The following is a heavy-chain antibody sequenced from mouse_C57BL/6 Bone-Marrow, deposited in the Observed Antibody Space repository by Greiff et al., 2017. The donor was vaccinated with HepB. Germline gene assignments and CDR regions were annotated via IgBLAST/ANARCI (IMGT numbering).Heavy chain of an antibody. CDR1: GFTFSDYG. V-gene: IGHV5-15*01. Sequence: EVMLVESGGGLVQPGGSLKLSCAASGFTFSDYGMAWVRQAPRKGPEWVAFISNLAYSIYYADTVTGRFTISKENAKNTLYLEMSSLRSEDTAMYYCARPDSNYGAWFAYWGQGTLVTVSA. D-gene: IGHD2-5*01. CDR2: ISNLAYSI. J-gene: IGHJ3*01. CDR3: ARPDSNYGAWFAY.